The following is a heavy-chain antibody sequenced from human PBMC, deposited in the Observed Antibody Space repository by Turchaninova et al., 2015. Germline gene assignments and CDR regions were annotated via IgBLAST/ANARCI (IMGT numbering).Heavy chain of an antibody. CDR2: LSETEGT. CDR1: GGSFSGNY. D-gene: IGHD1-14*01. Sequence: QVQLQQWGAGLLKPSETLSLHCAVYGGSFSGNYWNWIRHPPGKGLEWIGELSETEGTHYNSSLKSRVIISVDTSKNQFSLKLSSVTAADTAVYYCARGADRMKLGYWGQGTLVTVSS. V-gene: IGHV4-34*01. CDR3: ARGADRMKLGY. J-gene: IGHJ4*02.